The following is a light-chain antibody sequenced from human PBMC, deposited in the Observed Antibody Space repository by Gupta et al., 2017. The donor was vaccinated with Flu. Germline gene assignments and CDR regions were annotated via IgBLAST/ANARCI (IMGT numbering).Light chain of an antibody. CDR1: SSNIGAGYD. Sequence: QSVLTQPPSMSGAPGQRVTISCTGSSSNIGAGYDVHWYQQHPGTAPKLLIYGNSNRPSGVPDRISGSKSGTSASLAITGLQAEDEADYYCQSYDSSLSGYVFGTGTKVTVL. CDR3: QSYDSSLSGYV. CDR2: GNS. J-gene: IGLJ1*01. V-gene: IGLV1-40*01.